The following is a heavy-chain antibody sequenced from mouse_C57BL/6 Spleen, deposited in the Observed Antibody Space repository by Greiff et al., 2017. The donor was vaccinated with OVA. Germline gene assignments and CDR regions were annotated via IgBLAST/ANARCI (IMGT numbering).Heavy chain of an antibody. V-gene: IGHV14-4*01. D-gene: IGHD1-1*01. CDR3: TTFYYYGSRFAY. CDR1: GFNIKDDY. CDR2: IDPENGDT. J-gene: IGHJ3*01. Sequence: VQLKQSGAELVRPGASVKLSCTASGFNIKDDYMHWVKQRPEQGLEWIGWIDPENGDTEYASKFQGKATITADTSSNTAYLQLSSLTSEDTAVYYCTTFYYYGSRFAYWGQGTLVTVSA.